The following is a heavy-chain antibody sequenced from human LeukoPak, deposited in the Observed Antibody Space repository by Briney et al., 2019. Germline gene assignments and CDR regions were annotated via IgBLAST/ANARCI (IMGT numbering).Heavy chain of an antibody. CDR1: GGSISSSGFY. CDR2: IHYNGSN. V-gene: IGHV4-39*01. Sequence: SETLSLTCTVSGGSISSSGFYWGWIRQPPGQGIEWIGSIHYNGSNYYNPSLKSRITISVDTSKNQFSLNLTSVTAADTAVYYCARHEYFVNYWGQGTLVTVSS. CDR3: ARHEYFVNY. J-gene: IGHJ4*02. D-gene: IGHD2/OR15-2a*01.